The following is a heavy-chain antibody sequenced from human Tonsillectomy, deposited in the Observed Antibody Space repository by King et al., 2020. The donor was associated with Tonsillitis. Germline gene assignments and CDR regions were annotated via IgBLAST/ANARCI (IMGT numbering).Heavy chain of an antibody. D-gene: IGHD3-3*01. V-gene: IGHV3-30*18. Sequence: VQLVESGGGVVQPGRSLRVSCAASGFTFSDYGMHWVRQAPGKGREWVAVISYDGRNKYYADFVKGRFTISRDNSKNKLYLQMNSLRAEDKAMYHCAKDRFDFWSALGYWGRGTLVTVSS. CDR1: GFTFSDYG. J-gene: IGHJ4*02. CDR2: ISYDGRNK. CDR3: AKDRFDFWSALGY.